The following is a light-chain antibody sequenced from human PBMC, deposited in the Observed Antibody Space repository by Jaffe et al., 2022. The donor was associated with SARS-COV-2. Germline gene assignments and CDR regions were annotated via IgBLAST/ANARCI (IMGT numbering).Light chain of an antibody. CDR3: QQYGSSPLT. CDR2: GAS. Sequence: EIVLTQSPGTLSLSPGESATLSCRASQSLASTSSQSLSSNYLAWYQQKPGQAPRLLIYGASSRAIGIPDRISGSGSETDFTLTISRLEPEDFAVYYCQQYGSSPLTFGGGTKVEIK. J-gene: IGKJ4*01. CDR1: QSLSSNY. V-gene: IGKV3-20*01.